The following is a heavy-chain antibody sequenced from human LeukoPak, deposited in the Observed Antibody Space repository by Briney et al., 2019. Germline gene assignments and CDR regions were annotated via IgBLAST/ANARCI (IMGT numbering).Heavy chain of an antibody. CDR3: ARDLTGDPFDY. V-gene: IGHV1-18*01. Sequence: ASVKVSCKASGYTFTSYDINWVRQATGQGLEWMGWISAYNGNTNYAQKLQGRVTMTTDTSTSTAYMELRSLRSDDTAVYYCARDLTGDPFDYWGQGTLVTVSS. J-gene: IGHJ4*02. CDR2: ISAYNGNT. D-gene: IGHD3-16*01. CDR1: GYTFTSYD.